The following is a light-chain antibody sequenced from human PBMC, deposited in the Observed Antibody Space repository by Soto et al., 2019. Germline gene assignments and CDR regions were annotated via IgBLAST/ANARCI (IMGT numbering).Light chain of an antibody. CDR1: QYINTR. Sequence: EIVWTQSPATLSSFPGDRVTLSCRASQYINTRLAWYQHRPGQAPRLLIYQTSIRAAGIPARFSASGSGTDFTLTISDVQPEDFALYYCHQRQSWPRTFGQGTKVDI. J-gene: IGKJ1*01. CDR3: HQRQSWPRT. CDR2: QTS. V-gene: IGKV3-11*01.